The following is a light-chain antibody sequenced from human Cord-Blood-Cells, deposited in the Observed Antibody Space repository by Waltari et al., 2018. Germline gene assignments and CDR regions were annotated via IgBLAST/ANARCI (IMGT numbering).Light chain of an antibody. CDR1: QSVSSY. Sequence: EIVLTQSPATLSLSPGERATLSCRASQSVSSYLAWYQQKPGHAPRLRIYDASNRATGIPARFSGSGSGTDFTLTISSLEPQDFAVYYCQQRSNWPPITFGQGTRLEIK. V-gene: IGKV3-11*01. CDR2: DAS. CDR3: QQRSNWPPIT. J-gene: IGKJ5*01.